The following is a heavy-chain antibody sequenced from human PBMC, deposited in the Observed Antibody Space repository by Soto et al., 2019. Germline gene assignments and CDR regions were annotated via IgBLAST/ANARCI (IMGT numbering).Heavy chain of an antibody. D-gene: IGHD4-17*01. V-gene: IGHV3-30*18. Sequence: GGSLRLSCAASGFTFSSYGMHWVRQAPGKGLEWVAVISYDGSNKYYADSVKGRFTISRDNSKNTLYLQMNSLRAEDTAVYYCAKDIEATVTTGDYWGQGTLVTVSS. CDR3: AKDIEATVTTGDY. CDR2: ISYDGSNK. J-gene: IGHJ4*02. CDR1: GFTFSSYG.